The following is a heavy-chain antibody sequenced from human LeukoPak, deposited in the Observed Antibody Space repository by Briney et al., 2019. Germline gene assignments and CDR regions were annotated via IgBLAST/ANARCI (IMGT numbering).Heavy chain of an antibody. V-gene: IGHV5-51*01. J-gene: IGHJ4*02. Sequence: GESLKISCKGSGYSFTSYWIGWVRQMPGKGLEWMGIIYPGDSDTRYSPSFQGQVTISADKSISATYLQWSSLKASDTAMYYCARSNNWNVYYFDYWGQGTLVTVSS. CDR3: ARSNNWNVYYFDY. D-gene: IGHD1-20*01. CDR1: GYSFTSYW. CDR2: IYPGDSDT.